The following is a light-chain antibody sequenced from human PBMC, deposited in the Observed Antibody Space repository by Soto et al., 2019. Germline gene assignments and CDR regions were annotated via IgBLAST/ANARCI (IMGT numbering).Light chain of an antibody. CDR1: QGINKW. J-gene: IGKJ4*01. V-gene: IGKV1-12*01. CDR2: AAS. Sequence: DIQMTQSPSSVSAAVGDRVTITCRASQGINKWLAWYQQQPGKAPQLLISAASTLRSGVPSRFIGSGSGTDFILTISNLQPEDFATYFCHQANIFPLTFVGGTRVEI. CDR3: HQANIFPLT.